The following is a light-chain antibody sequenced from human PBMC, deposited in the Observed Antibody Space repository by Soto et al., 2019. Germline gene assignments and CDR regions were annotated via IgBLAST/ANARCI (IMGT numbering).Light chain of an antibody. J-gene: IGKJ1*01. CDR2: GAS. Sequence: EIVMTQSPVTLSVSPGDRATLSCRANQSVRSNLAWYQQRPGQAPRLLIYGASTRAAGVPARFSGSGSGTEFTLTISSLQSEDFAVYYCQQYNTWPPRTFGQGTKVDIK. V-gene: IGKV3-15*01. CDR3: QQYNTWPPRT. CDR1: QSVRSN.